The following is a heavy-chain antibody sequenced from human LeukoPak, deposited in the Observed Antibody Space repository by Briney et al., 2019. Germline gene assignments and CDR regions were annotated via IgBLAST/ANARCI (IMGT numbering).Heavy chain of an antibody. D-gene: IGHD3-3*01. CDR3: AKDETGFLNYFHY. J-gene: IGHJ4*02. CDR2: IDSSGTKT. Sequence: GGSLTLSCAASGFTFSSYTMSWVRQAPGKGLAWVSGIDSSGTKTTYADSVTGRLTISRDNPRNTLYLQMNSLRAEDTAVYYCAKDETGFLNYFHYWGQGALVTVSS. CDR1: GFTFSSYT. V-gene: IGHV3-23*01.